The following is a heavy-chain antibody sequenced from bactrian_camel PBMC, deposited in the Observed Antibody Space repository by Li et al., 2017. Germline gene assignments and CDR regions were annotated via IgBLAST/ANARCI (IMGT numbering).Heavy chain of an antibody. CDR2: IYIRGGRT. CDR3: AARPACSRGLTWHDYKYWAY. D-gene: IGHD4*01. CDR1: GYTGAFC. Sequence: HVQLVESGGGSVQAGGSLRLSCLVSGYTGAFCMSWFRQAPGKEREALATIYIRGGRTIYADSVKGRFTISVGGAENTLYLEMNNLTPEDTAMYYCAARPACSRGLTWHDYKYWAYWGQGTQVTVS. J-gene: IGHJ4*01. V-gene: IGHV3S26*01.